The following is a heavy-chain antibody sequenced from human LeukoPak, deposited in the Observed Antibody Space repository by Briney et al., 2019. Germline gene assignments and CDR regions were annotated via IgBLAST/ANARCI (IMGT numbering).Heavy chain of an antibody. CDR3: ARGRSTGYPYYFEY. CDR2: MNPNSGST. V-gene: IGHV1-8*03. CDR1: GYTFTSYD. D-gene: IGHD5-12*01. J-gene: IGHJ4*02. Sequence: ASVKVSCKASGYTFTSYDINWVRQATGQGLEWMGWMNPNSGSTGYAQKFQGRVTITRNTSISTAYMELSGLRSEDTAAYYCARGRSTGYPYYFEYWGQGTLVTVSS.